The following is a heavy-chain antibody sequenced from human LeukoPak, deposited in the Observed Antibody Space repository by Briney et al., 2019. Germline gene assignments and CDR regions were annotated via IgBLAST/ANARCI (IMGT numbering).Heavy chain of an antibody. J-gene: IGHJ2*01. CDR1: GGSISSAGYY. V-gene: IGHV4-31*03. CDR2: IYYSGNA. D-gene: IGHD1-1*01. Sequence: KSSETLSLTCTVSGGSISSAGYYWSWIRLHPGKGLEWIGYIYYSGNAYYNPSLKSRVTLSVDTSKNQFALRLTSVTAADTAVYYCARDGGYNYGRYFDLWGRGTLVTVSS. CDR3: ARDGGYNYGRYFDL.